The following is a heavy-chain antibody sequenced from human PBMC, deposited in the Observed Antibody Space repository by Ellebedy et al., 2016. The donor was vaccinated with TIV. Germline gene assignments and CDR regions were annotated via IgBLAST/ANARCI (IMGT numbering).Heavy chain of an antibody. V-gene: IGHV3-7*01. J-gene: IGHJ4*02. CDR1: GFTFSTYW. CDR3: AITTVTGVEDY. D-gene: IGHD4-17*01. Sequence: GGSLRLSCAASGFTFSTYWMHWVRQAPGKGLEWVAYIKQDGSEMDYVDSVKGRFTISRDNTKNSLYLQMNSLRAEDTAVYYCAITTVTGVEDYWGQGTLVTVSS. CDR2: IKQDGSEM.